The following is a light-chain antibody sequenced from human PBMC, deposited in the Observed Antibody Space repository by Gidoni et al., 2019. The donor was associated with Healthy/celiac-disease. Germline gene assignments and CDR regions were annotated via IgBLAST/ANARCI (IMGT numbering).Light chain of an antibody. CDR1: QRVSSY. CDR2: DAS. CDR3: QQRSTWPAT. Sequence: EIVLTQSPATLSLSPWARATLSCRASQRVSSYLAWYQQKPGQAPRLLIYDASNRATGIPARFSGSGSGTDFTLTISSLEPEDFAVYYCQQRSTWPATFXXXTRLEIK. V-gene: IGKV3-11*01. J-gene: IGKJ5*01.